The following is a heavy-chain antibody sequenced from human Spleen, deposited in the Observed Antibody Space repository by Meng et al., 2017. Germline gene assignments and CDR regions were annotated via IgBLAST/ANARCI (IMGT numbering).Heavy chain of an antibody. J-gene: IGHJ1*01. CDR3: ARAVAGFEYFQH. V-gene: IGHV1-18*01. CDR2: LGAHDGDT. CDR1: DYTFTGYG. D-gene: IGHD6-19*01. Sequence: QVQPVQSGPEVKKPGAPVKVSCKASDYTFTGYGVSWVRQAPGQGLEWMAWLGAHDGDTSHAPKFQGRVTVSADRSTATAYMELRSLRSDDTAVYYCARAVAGFEYFQHWGQGTLVTVSS.